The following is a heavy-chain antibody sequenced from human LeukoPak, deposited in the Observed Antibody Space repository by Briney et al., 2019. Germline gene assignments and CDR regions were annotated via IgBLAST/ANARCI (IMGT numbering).Heavy chain of an antibody. V-gene: IGHV3-23*01. D-gene: IGHD4-17*01. CDR2: ISGDDTTT. J-gene: IGHJ4*02. CDR3: VVTTGGYFDY. CDR1: GFTFSSYA. Sequence: GGSLRLSCAASGFTFSSYAMSWVRQAPAKGLEWVSSISGDDTTTYYADSGKGRFTISRDNSKNTLLLQINSLRAEDTAVYFCVVTTGGYFDYWGQGTLVTVSS.